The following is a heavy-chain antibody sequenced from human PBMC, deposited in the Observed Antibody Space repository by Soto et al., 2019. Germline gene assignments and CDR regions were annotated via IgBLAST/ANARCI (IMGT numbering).Heavy chain of an antibody. CDR3: ARAKYDVLTGYYEFPDY. CDR2: IIPISGTT. V-gene: IGHV1-69*01. J-gene: IGHJ4*02. Sequence: SVKVSCKASGGTFNNYAFSWVRQAPGRGLEWMGGIIPISGTTKDAQKFQGRVTITADGSTSTAYMDLSRLRSEDTAVYYCARAKYDVLTGYYEFPDYWGQGTLVTVSS. D-gene: IGHD3-9*01. CDR1: GGTFNNYA.